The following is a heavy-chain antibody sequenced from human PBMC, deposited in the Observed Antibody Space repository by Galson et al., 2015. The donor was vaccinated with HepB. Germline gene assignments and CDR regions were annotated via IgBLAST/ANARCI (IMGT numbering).Heavy chain of an antibody. V-gene: IGHV3-11*01. D-gene: IGHD2-15*01. Sequence: SLRLSCAASGFTFSDYYMSWIRQAPGKGLEWLSYISRSGSSRDTIYHADSVKGRFTISRDNAKNLLYLQMNSLRAEDTAVYYCAREAVVVATWGMEREAFDLWGQGTMVTVSS. CDR2: ISRSGSSRDTI. CDR3: AREAVVVATWGMEREAFDL. CDR1: GFTFSDYY. J-gene: IGHJ3*01.